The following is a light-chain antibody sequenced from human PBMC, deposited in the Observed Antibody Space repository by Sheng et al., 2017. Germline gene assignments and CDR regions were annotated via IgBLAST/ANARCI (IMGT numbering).Light chain of an antibody. CDR3: ASYADTNKLV. V-gene: IGLV2-8*01. J-gene: IGLJ3*02. Sequence: QSALTQPPSASGSPGQSVTISCTGTSSDVGGYNFVSWYQQHPDKAPKVMIYEVSKRPSGVPDRFSGSKSGNTASLSVSGLQAEDEAVYYCASYADTNKLVFGGGTKLTVL. CDR1: SSDVGGYNF. CDR2: EVS.